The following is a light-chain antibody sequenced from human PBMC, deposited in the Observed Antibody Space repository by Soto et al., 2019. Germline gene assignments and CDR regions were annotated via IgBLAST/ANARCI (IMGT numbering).Light chain of an antibody. CDR1: QTISGY. CDR3: QQRYTTTLT. Sequence: EIQMTQSASSLSASVGDRVTMTCGASQTISGYLNWYQQKPGKAPEFVIYAASYLGNGVPSRFSGNGSGTYCTLPISSLQNEDLATYDCQQRYTTTLTFGGGTKVDIK. CDR2: AAS. J-gene: IGKJ4*01. V-gene: IGKV1-39*01.